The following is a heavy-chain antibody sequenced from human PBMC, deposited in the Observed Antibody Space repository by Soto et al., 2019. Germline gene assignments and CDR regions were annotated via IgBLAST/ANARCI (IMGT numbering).Heavy chain of an antibody. J-gene: IGHJ3*02. CDR1: GGSIRSYY. D-gene: IGHD1-7*01. CDR2: IYYSGST. Sequence: QVQLQESGPGLVKPSETLSLTCTVSGGSIRSYYWRWIRQPPGKGLEWIGYIYYSGSTNYNPSLKSRVTISVDTSKNQFSLKLSSVTAADTAVYYCARNYGHAFDIWGQGTMVTVSS. V-gene: IGHV4-59*01. CDR3: ARNYGHAFDI.